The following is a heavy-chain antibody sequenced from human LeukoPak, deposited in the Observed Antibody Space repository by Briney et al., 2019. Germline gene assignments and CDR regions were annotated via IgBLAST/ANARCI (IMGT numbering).Heavy chain of an antibody. D-gene: IGHD6-13*01. CDR3: TPSPGYSSSWYTGDAFDI. CDR1: GFTFSNAW. CDR2: IKSKTDGGTT. Sequence: GGSLRLSCAASGFTFSNAWMSWVRQAPGKGLEWVGRIKSKTDGGTTDYAAPVKGRFTISRGDSKNTLYLQMNSLKTEDTAVYYCTPSPGYSSSWYTGDAFDIWGQGTMVTVSS. J-gene: IGHJ3*02. V-gene: IGHV3-15*01.